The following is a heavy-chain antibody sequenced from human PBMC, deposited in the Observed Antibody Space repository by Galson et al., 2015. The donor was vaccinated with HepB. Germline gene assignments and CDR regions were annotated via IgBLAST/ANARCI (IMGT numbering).Heavy chain of an antibody. Sequence: QSGAEVKKPGESLKISCKGSGYSFTSYWIGWVRQMPGKGLEWMGIIYPGDSDTRYSPSFQGQVTISADKSISTAYLQWSSLKASDTASYYCARRARGSSDWYRYYYMDVWGKGTTVTVSS. CDR2: IYPGDSDT. CDR1: GYSFTSYW. CDR3: ARRARGSSDWYRYYYMDV. D-gene: IGHD6-19*01. J-gene: IGHJ6*03. V-gene: IGHV5-51*01.